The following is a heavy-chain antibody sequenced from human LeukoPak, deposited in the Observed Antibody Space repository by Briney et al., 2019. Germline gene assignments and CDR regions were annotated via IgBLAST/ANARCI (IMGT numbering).Heavy chain of an antibody. Sequence: PGGSLRLSCRGFGFTSFTFNNAWMSWVRQTPGKGLEWIGRVKSKTDGGTADYTAPVKGRFSISRDDSRNMVYLQVNSLTPEDTAVYYCATDLLDYWGQGTLVTVSP. CDR2: VKSKTDGGTA. CDR3: ATDLLDY. J-gene: IGHJ4*02. CDR1: GFTSFTFNNAW. V-gene: IGHV3-15*01.